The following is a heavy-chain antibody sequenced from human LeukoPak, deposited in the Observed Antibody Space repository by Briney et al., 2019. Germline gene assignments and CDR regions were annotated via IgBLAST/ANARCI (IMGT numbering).Heavy chain of an antibody. D-gene: IGHD3-9*01. CDR1: GFTFSSYW. CDR2: INQDGSEK. CDR3: VRDRHNNGLFCFGY. Sequence: GGSLRLSCAASGFTFSSYWMVWFRHAPGEGLEWVANINQDGSEKNYVDSVKGRFTISRDNAENLLYLQMNSLRVEDTAEFYCVRDRHNNGLFCFGYWGQGALVTVSS. J-gene: IGHJ4*02. V-gene: IGHV3-7*01.